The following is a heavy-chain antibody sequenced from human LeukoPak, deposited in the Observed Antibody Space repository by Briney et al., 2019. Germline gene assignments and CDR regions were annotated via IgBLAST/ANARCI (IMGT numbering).Heavy chain of an antibody. CDR1: GFTFSSYA. CDR2: ISGSGGTT. J-gene: IGHJ4*02. V-gene: IGHV3-23*01. Sequence: GGSLRLSCEVSGFTFSSYAMSWVRQAPGKGLEWVSAISGSGGTTNYADSVKGRLTISRDNSQNTLYLQMNSLRAEDTAVYCCAKRTPYSSGSYYFDYWGQGTLVTVSS. CDR3: AKRTPYSSGSYYFDY. D-gene: IGHD3-22*01.